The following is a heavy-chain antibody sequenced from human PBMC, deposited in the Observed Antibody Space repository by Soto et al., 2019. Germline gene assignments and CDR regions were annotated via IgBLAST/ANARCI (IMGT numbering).Heavy chain of an antibody. V-gene: IGHV3-66*01. CDR3: ARDRIPTGMDV. Sequence: GQLVGAWGGLVQPGGSLGLSLETSGFTGRSNYSRWVPQAPGKGLEWVSVIYSGGGTYYADSVKGRFTIPRDNSKNTLYLQMNSLRAEDTAVYYCARDRIPTGMDVWGQGTTVTVSS. CDR2: IYSGGGT. J-gene: IGHJ6*02. CDR1: GFTGRSNY.